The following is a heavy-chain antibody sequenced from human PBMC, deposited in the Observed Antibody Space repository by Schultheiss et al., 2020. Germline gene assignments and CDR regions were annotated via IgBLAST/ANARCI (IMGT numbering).Heavy chain of an antibody. Sequence: GGSLRLSCAASGFTFSSYGMHWVRQAPGKGLEWVAVISYDGSNKYYADSVKGRFTISRDNSKNTLYLQMNSLRAEDTAVYYCAKTWLRLGRYYYYGMDVRGQGTTVTVSS. V-gene: IGHV3-30*18. J-gene: IGHJ6*02. CDR2: ISYDGSNK. CDR3: AKTWLRLGRYYYYGMDV. CDR1: GFTFSSYG. D-gene: IGHD5-12*01.